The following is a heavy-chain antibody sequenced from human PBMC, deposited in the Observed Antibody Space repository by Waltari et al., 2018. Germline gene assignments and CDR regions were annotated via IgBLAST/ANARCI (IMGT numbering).Heavy chain of an antibody. D-gene: IGHD4-17*01. J-gene: IGHJ4*02. CDR1: GCTFSSYW. CDR3: ARIYYGDYVVY. Sequence: EVKLVESGGGLVQPGGSLRLSCAASGCTFSSYWMSWVRRAPGKGLRGLPNIKQYGSGKYYVDSVKGRFTISRDNAENSLYLQMNSLRAEDTAVYYCARIYYGDYVVYWGQGTLVTVSS. CDR2: IKQYGSGK. V-gene: IGHV3-7*03.